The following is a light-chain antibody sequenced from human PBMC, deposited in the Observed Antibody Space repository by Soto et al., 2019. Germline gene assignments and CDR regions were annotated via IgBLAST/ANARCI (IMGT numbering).Light chain of an antibody. CDR2: GAS. J-gene: IGKJ4*01. V-gene: IGKV3-20*01. CDR1: QSVAKNY. Sequence: EIVLTQSPGTLSLSPGERATLSCRASQSVAKNYLAWYQQKPGQAPRLLIHGASNRATGIPDRFSGSGSGTDFTLTISRLEPEDFAQFYCQQYATAPLTFGGGTKVEIK. CDR3: QQYATAPLT.